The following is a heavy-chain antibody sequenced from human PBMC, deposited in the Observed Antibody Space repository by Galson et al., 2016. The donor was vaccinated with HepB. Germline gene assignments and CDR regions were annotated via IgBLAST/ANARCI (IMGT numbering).Heavy chain of an antibody. J-gene: IGHJ3*02. CDR3: AGDARKTLQDAFDI. CDR2: ISIGSSYI. V-gene: IGHV3-21*01. Sequence: SLRLSCAASGFTFSSYNMNWVRQAPGKGLEWVSSISIGSSYIYYADSVKGRFTISRDNAKNSLYLQMNSLRAEDTAVYYCAGDARKTLQDAFDIWGQGTMVTVSS. CDR1: GFTFSSYN.